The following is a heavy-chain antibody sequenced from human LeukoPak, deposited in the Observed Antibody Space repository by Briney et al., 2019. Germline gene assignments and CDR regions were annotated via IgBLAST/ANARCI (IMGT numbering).Heavy chain of an antibody. V-gene: IGHV3-30-3*01. CDR1: GFTFSIYT. Sequence: TGRSLRLSCAASGFTFSIYTMVWVRQAPGKGLEWVAVTSYDGSNKYYADSVKGRFTISRDNSNNTLYLQMSSLRGEDTAVYYCATDPRTQNVVVVAAGWGQGTLVTVSS. J-gene: IGHJ4*02. CDR2: TSYDGSNK. D-gene: IGHD2-15*01. CDR3: ATDPRTQNVVVVAAG.